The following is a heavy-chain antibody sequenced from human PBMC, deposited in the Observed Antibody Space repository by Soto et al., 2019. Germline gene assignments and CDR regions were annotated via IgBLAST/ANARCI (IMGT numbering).Heavy chain of an antibody. CDR1: GGSISSGGYY. D-gene: IGHD3-22*01. Sequence: PTETLSLTCTVSGGSISSGGYYWSWIRQHPGKGLEWFGYIYYSGYTYYNLSLKSRLTISVDTSKNQFALKLSSVTAADTAVYYFARAYRTAYYEDISGYYSFKWYSPWGQVT. V-gene: IGHV4-31*03. J-gene: IGHJ5*02. CDR3: ARAYRTAYYEDISGYYSFKWYSP. CDR2: IYYSGYT.